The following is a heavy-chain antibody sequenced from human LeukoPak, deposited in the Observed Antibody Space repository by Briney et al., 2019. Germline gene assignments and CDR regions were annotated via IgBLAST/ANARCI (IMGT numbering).Heavy chain of an antibody. J-gene: IGHJ4*02. V-gene: IGHV1-18*01. D-gene: IGHD4-23*01. CDR3: ARDLRAYGGNSLIVFSPKGPGRTFDY. CDR2: ISAYNGNT. CDR1: GYTFTSYG. Sequence: ASVKVSCKASGYTFTSYGISWVRQAPGQGLEWMGWISAYNGNTNYAQKLQGGVTMTTDTSTSTAYMELRSLRSDDTAVYYCARDLRAYGGNSLIVFSPKGPGRTFDYWGQGTLVTVSS.